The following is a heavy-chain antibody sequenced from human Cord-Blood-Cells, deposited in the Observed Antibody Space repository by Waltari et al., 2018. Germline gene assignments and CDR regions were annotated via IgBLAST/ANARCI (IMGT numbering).Heavy chain of an antibody. CDR3: ARNYGGNSYFDY. CDR1: GLLPSTSGMC. J-gene: IGHJ4*02. Sequence: QVTLRESGPALVKPTQTLTLTCTFSGLLPSTSGMCVTWIRQPPGKALKWLALIDWDDDKYYSTSLKTSLTIYKDTSKSQVVLTMANMDPVDTATYYCARNYGGNSYFDYWSQGTLVTVSS. D-gene: IGHD4-17*01. CDR2: IDWDDDK. V-gene: IGHV2-70*01.